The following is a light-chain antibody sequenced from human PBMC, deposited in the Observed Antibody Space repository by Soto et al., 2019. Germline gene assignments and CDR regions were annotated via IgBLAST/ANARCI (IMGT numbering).Light chain of an antibody. CDR3: QQSYSTSWT. V-gene: IGKV1-39*01. CDR2: AAS. Sequence: DIQMTQSRYSLTPSVGDRVTITCSASPSISSYLNWYQQKPGKAPKLLIYAASSLQSGVPSRFSGSGSGTDFTLTISSLQPEDFVTYYCQQSYSTSWTFGQGTKVDIK. CDR1: PSISSY. J-gene: IGKJ1*01.